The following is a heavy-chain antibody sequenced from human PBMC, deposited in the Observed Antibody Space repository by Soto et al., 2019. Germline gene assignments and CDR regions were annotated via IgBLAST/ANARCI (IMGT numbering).Heavy chain of an antibody. D-gene: IGHD6-13*01. J-gene: IGHJ3*02. CDR3: ARPNLKYSSRLYGADAFDI. V-gene: IGHV1-69*01. CDR2: VIPIFGTA. CDR1: GGTFSSYA. Sequence: QVQLVQSGAEVKKPGSSVKVSCKASGGTFSSYAISWVRQAPGQGLEWLGGVIPIFGTANYAQKFQGRVRITADEFRSPAYMEPSSLRSEDTAVYYCARPNLKYSSRLYGADAFDIWGQGTMVSVSS.